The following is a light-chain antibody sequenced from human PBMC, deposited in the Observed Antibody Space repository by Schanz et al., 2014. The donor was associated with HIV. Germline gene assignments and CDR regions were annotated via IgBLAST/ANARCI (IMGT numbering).Light chain of an antibody. CDR1: ISTIASRT. CDR2: NDD. J-gene: IGLJ2*01. CDR3: QSYDSSLSGVV. Sequence: QSLLTQPPSASGTPGQTVTISCSGSISTIASRTVDWYQHLPGTAPRLLIHNDDRRPSGVPERFSASKSGTSASLVISGLQSDDEADYYCQSYDSSLSGVVFGGGTKLTVL. V-gene: IGLV1-44*01.